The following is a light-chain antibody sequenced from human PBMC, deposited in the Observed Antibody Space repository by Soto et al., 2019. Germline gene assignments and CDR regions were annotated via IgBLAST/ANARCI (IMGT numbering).Light chain of an antibody. CDR2: EVS. CDR3: SSYAGSNNLRYV. Sequence: QSELTQPPSASGSPGQSVTISCTGTSSDVGGYNYVSWYQQHPGKAPKLMIYEVSKRPSGVPDRFSGSKSGNTASLTVSGLQAEDEADYYCSSYAGSNNLRYVFGTGTKVTVL. V-gene: IGLV2-8*01. CDR1: SSDVGGYNY. J-gene: IGLJ1*01.